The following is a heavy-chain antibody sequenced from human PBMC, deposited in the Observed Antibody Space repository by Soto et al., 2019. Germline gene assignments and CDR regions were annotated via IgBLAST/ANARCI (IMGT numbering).Heavy chain of an antibody. V-gene: IGHV1-18*01. J-gene: IGHJ4*02. Sequence: QVQLVQSGAEVKKPGASVKVSCKASGYTFTSYGISWVRQAPGQGLEWMGWISAYNGNTNYARKLQGRLTMTTDTSTSTAYMELRGLRSDDTAVYYCARDPPAPDYYDSSGAFDYWGQGTLVTVSS. CDR3: ARDPPAPDYYDSSGAFDY. D-gene: IGHD3-22*01. CDR2: ISAYNGNT. CDR1: GYTFTSYG.